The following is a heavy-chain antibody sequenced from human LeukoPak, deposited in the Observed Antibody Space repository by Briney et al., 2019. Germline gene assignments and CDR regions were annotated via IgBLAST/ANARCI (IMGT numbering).Heavy chain of an antibody. CDR3: ARRQLPFKVYAVAGSSPRYYYMDV. J-gene: IGHJ6*03. CDR1: GYSISSGYY. Sequence: SETLSLTCTVSGYSISSGYYWGWIRQPPGKGLEWIGSIYHSGSTYYNPSLKSRVTISVDTSKNQFSLKLSSVTAVDTAVYYCARRQLPFKVYAVAGSSPRYYYMDVWGKGTTVTVSS. CDR2: IYHSGST. V-gene: IGHV4-38-2*02. D-gene: IGHD2-8*01.